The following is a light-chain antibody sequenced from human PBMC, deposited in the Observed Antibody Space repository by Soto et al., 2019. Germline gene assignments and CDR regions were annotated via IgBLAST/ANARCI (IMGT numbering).Light chain of an antibody. Sequence: QSALTQPASVSGSPGQSITISCTGTSSDVGGYNYVSWYQQHPGKAPKLMIYDVSNRPSRVSHRFSGSKSGNTASLTISALQAEDEAYYYSSSYTSGSTWVFGGGTKLTVL. CDR3: SSYTSGSTWV. CDR2: DVS. CDR1: SSDVGGYNY. V-gene: IGLV2-14*01. J-gene: IGLJ3*02.